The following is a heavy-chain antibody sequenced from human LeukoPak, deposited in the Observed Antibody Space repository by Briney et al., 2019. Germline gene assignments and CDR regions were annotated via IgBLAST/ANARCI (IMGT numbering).Heavy chain of an antibody. D-gene: IGHD5-12*01. V-gene: IGHV3-23*01. CDR2: ISNTGGNT. J-gene: IGHJ6*02. CDR1: EFTFSSFA. Sequence: GGSLRLSCAGSEFTFSSFAMSWVRQTPGKGLEWVSSISNTGGNTYYADSVKGRFTISRDNSKNTLYVQMNSLRAEDTAVYYCAKKIVATNYYYGMDVWGQGTTVTVSS. CDR3: AKKIVATNYYYGMDV.